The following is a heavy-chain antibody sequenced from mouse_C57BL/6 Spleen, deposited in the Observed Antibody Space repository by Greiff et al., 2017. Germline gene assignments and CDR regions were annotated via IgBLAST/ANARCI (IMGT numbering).Heavy chain of an antibody. J-gene: IGHJ4*01. V-gene: IGHV5-17*01. CDR1: GFTFSDYG. CDR3: ARPIYYGNYHAMDY. D-gene: IGHD2-1*01. Sequence: EVQLVESGGGLVKPGGSLKLSCAASGFTFSDYGMHWVRQAPEKGLEWVAYISSGSSTIYYADTVKGRFTISRDNAKNTLFLQMTSLRSEDTAMYYCARPIYYGNYHAMDYWGQGTSVTVSS. CDR2: ISSGSSTI.